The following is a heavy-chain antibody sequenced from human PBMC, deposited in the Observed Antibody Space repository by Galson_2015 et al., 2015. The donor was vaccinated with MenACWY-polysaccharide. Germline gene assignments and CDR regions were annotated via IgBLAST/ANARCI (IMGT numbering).Heavy chain of an antibody. V-gene: IGHV1-8*01. CDR1: GYTFTSYD. CDR2: MNPNSGNT. D-gene: IGHD2-21*01. CDR3: ARGDIVAIAGCGGDCYRPYYFDY. J-gene: IGHJ4*02. Sequence: SVKVSCKASGYTFTSYDINWVRQATGQGLEWMGWMNPNSGNTGYAQKFQGRVTMTRNTSISTAYMELSSLRSEDTAVYYCARGDIVAIAGCGGDCYRPYYFDYWGQGTLVTVSS.